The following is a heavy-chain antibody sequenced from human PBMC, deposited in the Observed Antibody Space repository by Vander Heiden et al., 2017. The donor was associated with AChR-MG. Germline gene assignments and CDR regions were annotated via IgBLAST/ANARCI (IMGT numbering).Heavy chain of an antibody. J-gene: IGHJ3*02. CDR3: TTDGWLRPDNLDDAFDI. V-gene: IGHV3-15*01. D-gene: IGHD5-12*01. CDR1: GFTFKNAR. Sequence: EVQLVGSGGGLVKPGGSLRLSCADSGFTFKNARMGWVRQAPGKGLEWVGRIKSKTDGGTTDYAAPVKGRFTISRDDSKNTLYLQMNSLKTEDTAVYYCTTDGWLRPDNLDDAFDIWGQGTMVTVSS. CDR2: IKSKTDGGTT.